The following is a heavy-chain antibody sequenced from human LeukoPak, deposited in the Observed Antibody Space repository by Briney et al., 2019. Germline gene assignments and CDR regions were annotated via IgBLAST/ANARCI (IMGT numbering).Heavy chain of an antibody. CDR2: LSGSGGST. CDR1: GCTFNSYA. V-gene: IGHV3-23*01. Sequence: GGSLRLSCTASGCTFNSYAMSWVRQAPGKGLEWVGTLSGSGGSTYYANSVKGRFTISRDNSKNTMYLQMNSLRAEDTAVYYCAKLSAYGANSPFDYWGQGTLVTVSS. J-gene: IGHJ4*02. D-gene: IGHD4-23*01. CDR3: AKLSAYGANSPFDY.